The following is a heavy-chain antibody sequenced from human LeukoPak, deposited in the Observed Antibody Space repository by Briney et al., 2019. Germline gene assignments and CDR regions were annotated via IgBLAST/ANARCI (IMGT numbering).Heavy chain of an antibody. D-gene: IGHD6-13*01. CDR1: GFTFSSYG. CDR2: ISTKSSTI. J-gene: IGHJ3*02. Sequence: PGGSLRLSCAASGFTFSSYGMNWVRQAPGKGLEWVSYISTKSSTIYYADSVKGRFTISRDNAKHSLYLQLNSLRDEDTAVYYCAGEPAAADDAFDIWGQGTMVTVSS. CDR3: AGEPAAADDAFDI. V-gene: IGHV3-48*02.